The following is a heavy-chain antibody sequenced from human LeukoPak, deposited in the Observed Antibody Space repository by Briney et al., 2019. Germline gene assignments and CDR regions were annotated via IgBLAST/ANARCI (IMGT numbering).Heavy chain of an antibody. CDR3: ARGSGSGSYDAFDI. CDR1: GFTFSSYS. V-gene: IGHV3-21*01. CDR2: ISSSSSYI. D-gene: IGHD3-10*01. Sequence: GGSLRLSCAASGFTFSSYSMNWVRQAPGKGLEWVSPISSSSSYIYYADSVKGRFTISRDNAKNSLYLQMNSLRAEDTAVYYCARGSGSGSYDAFDIWGQGTMVTVSS. J-gene: IGHJ3*02.